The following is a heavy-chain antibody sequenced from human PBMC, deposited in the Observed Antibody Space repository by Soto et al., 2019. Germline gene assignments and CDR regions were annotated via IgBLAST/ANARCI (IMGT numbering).Heavy chain of an antibody. CDR2: INSGSVNT. Sequence: AASVKVSCKASGYSFTSYAIHWVRQAPGQRLEWMGWINSGSVNTQYSQKFQDRVTFTRDTSASTAYMDLSSLTSEDTAVYYCARGFNWDDEKATQDFWGQGTMVTVSS. V-gene: IGHV1-3*01. CDR1: GYSFTSYA. J-gene: IGHJ3*01. CDR3: ARGFNWDDEKATQDF. D-gene: IGHD1-20*01.